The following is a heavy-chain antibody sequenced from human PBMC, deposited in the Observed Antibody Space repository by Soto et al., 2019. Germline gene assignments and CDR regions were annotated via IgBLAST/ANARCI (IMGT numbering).Heavy chain of an antibody. D-gene: IGHD1-1*01. Sequence: QVQLVQSGAEVKKPGSSVKVSCKASGGTFSSYTISWVRQAPGQGLEWMGRIIPILGIANYAQKLQGRVTITADKSTSTAYKELSSLRAEDTAVYDCARGDWKWGWFEPWGKGTLVTVSS. CDR2: IIPILGIA. J-gene: IGHJ5*02. V-gene: IGHV1-69*02. CDR1: GGTFSSYT. CDR3: ARGDWKWGWFEP.